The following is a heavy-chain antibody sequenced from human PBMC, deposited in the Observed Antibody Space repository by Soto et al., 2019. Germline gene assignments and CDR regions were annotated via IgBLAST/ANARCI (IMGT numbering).Heavy chain of an antibody. CDR2: IYHSGGT. J-gene: IGHJ4*02. CDR1: GGSISSGGYS. D-gene: IGHD3-22*01. Sequence: QLQLQESGSGLVKPSQTLSLTCAVSGGSISSGGYSWCWIRQPPGEGLEWIGYIYHSGGTYYNPSLKSRDTISVDRSKNQFSLKLSSVTAADTAVYYCARSSAGADYDSSGYYFDYWGQGTLVTVSS. V-gene: IGHV4-30-2*01. CDR3: ARSSAGADYDSSGYYFDY.